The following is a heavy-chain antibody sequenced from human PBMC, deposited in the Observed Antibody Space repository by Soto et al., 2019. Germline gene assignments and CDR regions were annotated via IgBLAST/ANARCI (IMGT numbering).Heavy chain of an antibody. CDR3: AISVSQYQLLPNNWFDP. Sequence: SETQSLTCTVSGGSTSSSSYYWGWIRQPPGKGLEWIGSIYYSGSTYYNPSLKSRVTISVDTSKNQFSLKLSSVTAADTAVYYCAISVSQYQLLPNNWFDPWGQGTLVTVSS. CDR2: IYYSGST. V-gene: IGHV4-39*01. D-gene: IGHD2-2*01. CDR1: GGSTSSSSYY. J-gene: IGHJ5*02.